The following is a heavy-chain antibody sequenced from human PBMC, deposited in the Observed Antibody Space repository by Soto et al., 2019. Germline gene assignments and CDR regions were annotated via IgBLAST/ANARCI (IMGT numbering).Heavy chain of an antibody. CDR1: GFTFSDHY. Sequence: GGSLRLSCAASGFTFSDHYMHWVRQAPGKGLEYVSAISSNGGSTYYANSVKGRFTISRDNSKNTLYLQMGSLRAEDMAVYYSAREGVTGTCEALATWGQGTMVTVSS. J-gene: IGHJ3*01. D-gene: IGHD1-20*01. V-gene: IGHV3-64*01. CDR3: AREGVTGTCEALAT. CDR2: ISSNGGST.